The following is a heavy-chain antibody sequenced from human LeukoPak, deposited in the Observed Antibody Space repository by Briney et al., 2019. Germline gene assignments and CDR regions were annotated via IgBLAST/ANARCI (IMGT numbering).Heavy chain of an antibody. Sequence: SETLSLTCTVSGGSISSYSWSWIRQPPGKGLEWIGYIYYSGSTNYNPSLKSRVTISLDTSKNQFSLELSSVTAADTAVYYCARGQAHRYSGSLSDAFDIWGQGTMVTVSS. CDR3: ARGQAHRYSGSLSDAFDI. CDR1: GGSISSYS. D-gene: IGHD1-26*01. CDR2: IYYSGST. J-gene: IGHJ3*02. V-gene: IGHV4-59*01.